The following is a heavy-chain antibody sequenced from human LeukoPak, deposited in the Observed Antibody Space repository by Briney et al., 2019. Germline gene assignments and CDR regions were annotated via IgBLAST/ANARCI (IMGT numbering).Heavy chain of an antibody. Sequence: SETLSLTCTVSGGSISSYYWGWIRQPPGKGLEWIGSIYYSGSTYYNPSLKSRVTISVDTSKNQFSLKLSSVTAADTAVYYCARRGGLLAPDFDPWGQGTLVTVSS. CDR3: ARRGGLLAPDFDP. D-gene: IGHD1-14*01. CDR2: IYYSGST. J-gene: IGHJ5*02. V-gene: IGHV4-39*01. CDR1: GGSISSYY.